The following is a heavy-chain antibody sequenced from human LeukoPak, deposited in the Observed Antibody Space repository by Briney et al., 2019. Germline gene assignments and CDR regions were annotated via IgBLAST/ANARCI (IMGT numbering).Heavy chain of an antibody. J-gene: IGHJ4*02. V-gene: IGHV3-73*01. Sequence: PGGSLRLSCAASGFTFSGSTMHWVRQASGKGLEWVGRIRSKPNNYATAYAASVKGRFTISRDDSKNTAYLQMNSLKTGDTAVYYCTLSYDSSGYYPFDYWGQGTLVTVSS. CDR3: TLSYDSSGYYPFDY. CDR2: IRSKPNNYAT. CDR1: GFTFSGST. D-gene: IGHD3-22*01.